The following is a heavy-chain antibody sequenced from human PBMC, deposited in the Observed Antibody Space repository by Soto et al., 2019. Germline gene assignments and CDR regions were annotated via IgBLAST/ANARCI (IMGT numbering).Heavy chain of an antibody. D-gene: IGHD6-13*01. J-gene: IGHJ4*02. Sequence: ASVKVSCKASGYSFSSHAITWVRQAPGQGLEWMGGIIPVFGTPSYAQKFQGRVTISANKSTNTSYLELRSLRSEDTAVYYCARGGALSTSWYWGDGLDSWGQGTQVTVS. CDR3: ARGGALSTSWYWGDGLDS. CDR1: GYSFSSHA. CDR2: IIPVFGTP. V-gene: IGHV1-69*06.